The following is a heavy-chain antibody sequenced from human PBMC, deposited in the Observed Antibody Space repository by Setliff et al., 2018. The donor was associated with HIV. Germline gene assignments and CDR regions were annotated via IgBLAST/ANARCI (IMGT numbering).Heavy chain of an antibody. J-gene: IGHJ6*03. CDR1: GFSFSAHA. CDR2: ILRGASPI. V-gene: IGHV3-23*03. D-gene: IGHD1-1*01. CDR3: AKYTRGGSILYYMDV. Sequence: HPGGSLRLSCAASGFSFSAHAMSWVRRAPGKGLEFLAVILRGASPIYYADSVKGRFTISRDDSKNTVYLEMRSLRAEDTAVYFCAKYTRGGSILYYMDVWGKGTTVTVS.